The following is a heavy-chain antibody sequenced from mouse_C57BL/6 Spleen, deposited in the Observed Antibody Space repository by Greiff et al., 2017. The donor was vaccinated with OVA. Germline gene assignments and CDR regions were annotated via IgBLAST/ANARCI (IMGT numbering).Heavy chain of an antibody. CDR3: ARFITTVVATRDYAMDD. J-gene: IGHJ4*01. D-gene: IGHD1-1*01. CDR1: GYTFTSYW. Sequence: QVQLQQSGAELVKPGASVKLSCKASGYTFTSYWMQWVKQRPGQGLEWIGEIDPSDSSTNYNQKFKGKATLTVDTSSSTAYMQLSSLTSEDSAVYYCARFITTVVATRDYAMDDWGQGTSVTVSS. CDR2: IDPSDSST. V-gene: IGHV1-50*01.